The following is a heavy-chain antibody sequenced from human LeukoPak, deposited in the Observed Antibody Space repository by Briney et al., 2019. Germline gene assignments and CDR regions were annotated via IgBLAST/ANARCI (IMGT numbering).Heavy chain of an antibody. J-gene: IGHJ4*02. CDR2: ITASGDNK. CDR1: GFLFSDYV. Sequence: GESLRLSCEASGFLFSDYVMIWVRQAPGKGLEWVSGITASGDNKYYSDFVKGRFTMSRDNSKNTVYLQMNSLRVDDTAVYYCARRDIVVGGSSSDYWGQGTLVTVSS. D-gene: IGHD2-15*01. V-gene: IGHV3-23*01. CDR3: ARRDIVVGGSSSDY.